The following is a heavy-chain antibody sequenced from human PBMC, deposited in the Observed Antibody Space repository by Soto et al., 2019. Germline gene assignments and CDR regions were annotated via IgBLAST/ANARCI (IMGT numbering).Heavy chain of an antibody. V-gene: IGHV4-34*01. CDR3: ASTTPYCTNGVCYTSDY. CDR2: INHSGST. D-gene: IGHD2-8*01. J-gene: IGHJ4*02. CDR1: GGSFSGYY. Sequence: KASETLSLTCAVYGGSFSGYYWSWIRQPPGKGLEWIGEINHSGSTNYNPSLKSRVTISVDTSKNQFSLKLSSVTAADTAVYYCASTTPYCTNGVCYTSDYWGQGTLVTVSS.